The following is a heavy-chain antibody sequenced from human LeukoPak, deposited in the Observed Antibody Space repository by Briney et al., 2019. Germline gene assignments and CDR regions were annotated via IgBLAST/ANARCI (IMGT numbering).Heavy chain of an antibody. Sequence: GASVTVSFKASGGTFSSYAISWVRQAPGQGLEWMGGIIPIFGTANYAQKFQGRVTITADESTSTAYMELSSLRSEDTAVYYCARDQDTILSVNWFDPWGQGTLVTVSS. CDR3: ARDQDTILSVNWFDP. J-gene: IGHJ5*02. D-gene: IGHD3-9*01. CDR1: GGTFSSYA. V-gene: IGHV1-69*13. CDR2: IIPIFGTA.